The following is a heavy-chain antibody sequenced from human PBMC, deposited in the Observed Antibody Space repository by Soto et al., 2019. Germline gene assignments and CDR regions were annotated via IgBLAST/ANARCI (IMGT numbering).Heavy chain of an antibody. D-gene: IGHD3-10*01. V-gene: IGHV4-30-4*01. J-gene: IGHJ6*02. CDR2: IYYSGST. Sequence: LSLTCTVSGGSISSGDYYWSWIRQPPGKGLEWIGYIYYSGSTYYNPSLNSRVTISVETSKNQFSLQLSSVTAADTAVYYCARDRGPLRTRVYYYYGMDVWAQVTPVTVSS. CDR3: ARDRGPLRTRVYYYYGMDV. CDR1: GGSISSGDYY.